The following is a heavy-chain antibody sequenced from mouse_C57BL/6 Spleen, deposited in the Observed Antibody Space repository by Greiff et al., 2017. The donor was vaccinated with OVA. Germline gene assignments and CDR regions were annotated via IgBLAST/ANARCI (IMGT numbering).Heavy chain of an antibody. D-gene: IGHD2-3*01. CDR3: ARKGGYYPPYYYAMDY. J-gene: IGHJ4*01. V-gene: IGHV1-69*01. Sequence: QVQLQQPGAELVMPGASVKLSCKASGYTFTSYWMHWVKQRPGQGLEWIGEIDPSDSYTNYNQKFKGKSTLTVDKSSSTAYMQLSSLTSEDSAVYYCARKGGYYPPYYYAMDYWGQGTSVTVSS. CDR1: GYTFTSYW. CDR2: IDPSDSYT.